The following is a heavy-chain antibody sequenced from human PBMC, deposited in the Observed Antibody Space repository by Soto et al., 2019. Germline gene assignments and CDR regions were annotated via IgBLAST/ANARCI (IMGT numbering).Heavy chain of an antibody. CDR1: GFTFSSYG. V-gene: IGHV3-30*18. CDR2: ISYDGSNK. D-gene: IGHD1-20*01. Sequence: GGSLRLSCAASGFTFSSYGMHWVRQAPGKGLEWVAVISYDGSNKYYADSVKGRFTISRDNSKNTLYLQMNSLRAEDTAVYYCAKDGKAKANNWNSLTRWFDPWGQGTLVTVSS. J-gene: IGHJ5*02. CDR3: AKDGKAKANNWNSLTRWFDP.